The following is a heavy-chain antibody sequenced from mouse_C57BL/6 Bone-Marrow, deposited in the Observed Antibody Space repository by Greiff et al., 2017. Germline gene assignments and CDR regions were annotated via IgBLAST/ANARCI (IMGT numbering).Heavy chain of an antibody. J-gene: IGHJ4*01. V-gene: IGHV2-5*01. CDR3: ATGSSPYYYAMDY. D-gene: IGHD1-1*01. Sequence: VQLKESGPGLVQPSQSLSITCTVSGFSLTSYGVHWVRQSPGKGLEWLGVIWRGGSTDYNAAFMSRLSITKDNSKSQVFFKMNSLQADDTAIYYCATGSSPYYYAMDYWGQGTSVTVSS. CDR1: GFSLTSYG. CDR2: IWRGGST.